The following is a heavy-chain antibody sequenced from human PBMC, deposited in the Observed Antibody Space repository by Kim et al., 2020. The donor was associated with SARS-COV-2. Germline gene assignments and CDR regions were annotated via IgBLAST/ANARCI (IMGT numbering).Heavy chain of an antibody. CDR3: ARWGGRYYFDY. D-gene: IGHD1-26*01. Sequence: TRYSPSFQGQVTISADKSISTAYLQWSSLKASDTAMYYCARWGGRYYFDYWGQGTLVTVSS. V-gene: IGHV5-51*01. J-gene: IGHJ4*02. CDR2: T.